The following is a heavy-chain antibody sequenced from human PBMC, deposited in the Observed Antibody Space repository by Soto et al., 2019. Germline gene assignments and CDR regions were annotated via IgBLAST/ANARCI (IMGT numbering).Heavy chain of an antibody. CDR1: GGSISSGGYS. CDR3: ASQVEDYCDY. J-gene: IGHJ4*02. CDR2: IYHSGST. Sequence: PSETLFLTFAVSGGSISSGGYSWSWIRQPPGKGLEWIGYIYHSGSTYYNPSLKSRVTISVDRSKNQFSLKLSSVTAADTAVYYCASQVEDYCDYWGQGTLVTAPQ. V-gene: IGHV4-30-2*01.